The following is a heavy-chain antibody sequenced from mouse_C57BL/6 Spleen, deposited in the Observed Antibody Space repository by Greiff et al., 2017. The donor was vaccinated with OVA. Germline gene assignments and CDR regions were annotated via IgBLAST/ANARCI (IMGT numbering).Heavy chain of an antibody. CDR2: INPNNGGT. CDR3: AREVITTVVAKGPYAMDY. D-gene: IGHD1-1*01. Sequence: DVQLQESGPELVKPGASVKMSCKASGYTFTDYNMHWVKQSHGKSLEWIGYINPNNGGTSYNQKFKGKATLTVNKSSSTAYMELRSLTSEDSAVYYCAREVITTVVAKGPYAMDYWGQGTSVTVSS. CDR1: GYTFTDYN. V-gene: IGHV1-22*01. J-gene: IGHJ4*01.